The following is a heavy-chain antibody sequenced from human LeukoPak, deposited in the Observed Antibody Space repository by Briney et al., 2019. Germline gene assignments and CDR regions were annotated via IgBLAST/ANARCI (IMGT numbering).Heavy chain of an antibody. D-gene: IGHD1-7*01. V-gene: IGHV3-30*04. CDR3: AKGPLKGNYLYYFDY. Sequence: PGRSLRLSCAASGFTFSSYAMHWVRQAPGKGLEWVAVISYDGSNKYYADSVKGRFTISRDNSKNTLYLQMNSLRAEDTAVYYCAKGPLKGNYLYYFDYWGQGTLVTVSS. CDR2: ISYDGSNK. J-gene: IGHJ4*02. CDR1: GFTFSSYA.